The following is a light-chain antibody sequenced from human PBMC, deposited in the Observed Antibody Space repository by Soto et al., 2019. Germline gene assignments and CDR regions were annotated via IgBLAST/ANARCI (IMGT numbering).Light chain of an antibody. V-gene: IGKV1-5*01. CDR2: DAS. Sequence: DIQMTQSPSTLSASVGDRVTITCRASQSISSWLAWYQQKPGKAPKLLIYDASSLESGVPSSFSGSGSGTEFTLTISSLQPDDFATYYCQQYNSYSSLTFGGGTKVDIK. CDR1: QSISSW. J-gene: IGKJ4*01. CDR3: QQYNSYSSLT.